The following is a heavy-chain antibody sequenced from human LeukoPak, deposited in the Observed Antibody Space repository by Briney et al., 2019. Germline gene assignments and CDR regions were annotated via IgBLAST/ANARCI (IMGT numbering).Heavy chain of an antibody. J-gene: IGHJ4*02. D-gene: IGHD2-15*01. CDR2: IRGGGGDT. Sequence: PGGSLRLSCAASGFTFSSYSMNWVRQAPGKGLEWVSTIRGGGGDTYYADSVQGRFTISRDNSKSTLYLQMNSLRAEDTAIYYCAKYCSGSCYSGVDYRGQGTLVTVSS. CDR3: AKYCSGSCYSGVDY. V-gene: IGHV3-23*01. CDR1: GFTFSSYS.